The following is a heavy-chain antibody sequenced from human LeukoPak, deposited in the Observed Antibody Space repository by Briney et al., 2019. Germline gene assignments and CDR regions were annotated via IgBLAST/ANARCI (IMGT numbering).Heavy chain of an antibody. V-gene: IGHV1-46*02. Sequence: SSVTVSCMASGYIFHHYSMHWVRQAPGQGLQWMGMVNPGDGVTNYAQNFQGRVTMTRDTSSSTDNMELSSLRSEDTAVYYCARGVYYYHSGGYYDFDYWGQGTLVTVSS. CDR2: VNPGDGVT. J-gene: IGHJ4*02. CDR3: ARGVYYYHSGGYYDFDY. D-gene: IGHD3-22*01. CDR1: GYIFHHYS.